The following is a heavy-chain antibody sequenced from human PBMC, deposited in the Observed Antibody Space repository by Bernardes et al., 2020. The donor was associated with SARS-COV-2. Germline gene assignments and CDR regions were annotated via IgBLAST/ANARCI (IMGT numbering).Heavy chain of an antibody. J-gene: IGHJ4*02. Sequence: VALRLSCAASGFTVSTNYMSWVRQAPGKGPEWVSVIYPGGNTYSADSVKGRFSISRDNSKNTMFLQMNRLTTEDTAVYYCVRDYPDPADWGQGTLVTVSS. CDR1: GFTVSTNY. D-gene: IGHD6-13*01. CDR3: VRDYPDPAD. V-gene: IGHV3-66*01. CDR2: IYPGGNT.